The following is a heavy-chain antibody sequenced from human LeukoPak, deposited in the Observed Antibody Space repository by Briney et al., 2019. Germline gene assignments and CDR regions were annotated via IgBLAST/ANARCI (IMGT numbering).Heavy chain of an antibody. CDR3: ARVGWLLPPDY. Sequence: TGGSLRLSCAASGFTFSSYWMSWVRQAPGKGLEWVANIKQDGSEKYYVDSVKGRFTISRDNAKNSLYLQMHSLRAEDTAVYYCARVGWLLPPDYWGQGTLVTVSS. CDR2: IKQDGSEK. D-gene: IGHD2-21*01. J-gene: IGHJ4*02. V-gene: IGHV3-7*01. CDR1: GFTFSSYW.